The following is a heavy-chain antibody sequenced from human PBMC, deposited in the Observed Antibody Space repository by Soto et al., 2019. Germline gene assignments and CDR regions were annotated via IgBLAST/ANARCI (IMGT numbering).Heavy chain of an antibody. J-gene: IGHJ3*02. Sequence: QVQLVESGGGVVQPGRSLRLSCAASGFTFSSYGMHWVRQAPGKGLEWVAVISYDGSNKYYADSVKGRFTISRDNSKNSLYLQMNSLRAEDTAVYYCAKDRPPCITEAFDIWGQGTMVTVSS. V-gene: IGHV3-30*18. CDR3: AKDRPPCITEAFDI. CDR2: ISYDGSNK. CDR1: GFTFSSYG. D-gene: IGHD3-10*01.